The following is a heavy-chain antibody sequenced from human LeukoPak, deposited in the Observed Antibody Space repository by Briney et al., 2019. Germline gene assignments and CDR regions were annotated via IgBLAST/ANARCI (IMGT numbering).Heavy chain of an antibody. CDR3: AKVGQQLESLIYYFDY. CDR1: GFTFSRYA. Sequence: PGGSLRLSCAASGFTFSRYALHWVRQAPGKGLEYVSAISGNGGTTYYANSVKGRFTISRDNSKNTLYLQMGSLRAEDMGVYYCAKVGQQLESLIYYFDYWGQGTLVTVSS. V-gene: IGHV3-64*01. CDR2: ISGNGGTT. D-gene: IGHD6-13*01. J-gene: IGHJ4*02.